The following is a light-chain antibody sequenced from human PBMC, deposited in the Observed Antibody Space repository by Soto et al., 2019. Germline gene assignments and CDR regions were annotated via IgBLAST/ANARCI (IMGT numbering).Light chain of an antibody. CDR1: QSLLHSNGYNY. Sequence: DIVMTQSPLSLPVTPGEPASISCRSSQSLLHSNGYNYLDWYLQKPGQSPQLLIYLGSNRASGVPDRFRGSGSGTDFTLKISRVEAEDVGVYYCMQGTHWPIPFGQGTRLEIK. J-gene: IGKJ5*01. CDR3: MQGTHWPIP. V-gene: IGKV2-28*01. CDR2: LGS.